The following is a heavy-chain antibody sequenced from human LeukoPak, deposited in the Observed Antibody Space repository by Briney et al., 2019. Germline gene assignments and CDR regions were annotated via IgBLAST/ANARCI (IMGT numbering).Heavy chain of an antibody. CDR2: INPTGGST. J-gene: IGHJ6*03. CDR3: ARDKRVAVAGTYIYYYYMDV. V-gene: IGHV1-46*01. CDR1: GYTFTNYY. D-gene: IGHD6-19*01. Sequence: ASVKVSCKASGYTFTNYYMHWVRQAPGEGLEWMGIINPTGGSTSYAQKFQGRVTMTRDTSTSTVYMELSSLRSEDTAVYYCARDKRVAVAGTYIYYYYMDVWGNGTTVTISS.